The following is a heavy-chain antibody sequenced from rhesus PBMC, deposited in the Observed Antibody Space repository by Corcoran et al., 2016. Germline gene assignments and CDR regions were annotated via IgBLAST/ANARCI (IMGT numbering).Heavy chain of an antibody. J-gene: IGHJ4*01. CDR3: ASGSGWSSFDY. CDR1: GGSISSNS. V-gene: IGHV4-160*01. D-gene: IGHD6S26*01. Sequence: QVQLQESGPGLVKPSETLSLTCAVSGGSISSNSWGWIRQAPGKGLEWIGRIYGSGGSTDYNPSLKRRVTMSTDTSKNQFSLKLSAVTAADTAVYYCASGSGWSSFDYGGQGVLVTVSS. CDR2: IYGSGGST.